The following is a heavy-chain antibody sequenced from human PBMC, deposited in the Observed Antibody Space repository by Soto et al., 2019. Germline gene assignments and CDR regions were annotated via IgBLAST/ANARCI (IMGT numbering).Heavy chain of an antibody. D-gene: IGHD2-2*03. Sequence: GGSLRLSCAASGFTFSSYWMSWVRQAPGKGLEWVANIKQDGGEKYYVDSVKGRFTISRDNAKNSLYLQMNSLRAEDTAVYYCARDGYCSSTSCYLEGPWFDPWGQGTLVTVSS. CDR3: ARDGYCSSTSCYLEGPWFDP. J-gene: IGHJ5*02. V-gene: IGHV3-7*01. CDR2: IKQDGGEK. CDR1: GFTFSSYW.